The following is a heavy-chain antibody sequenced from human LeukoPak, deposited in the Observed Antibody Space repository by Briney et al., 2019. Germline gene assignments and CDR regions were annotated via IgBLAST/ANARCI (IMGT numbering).Heavy chain of an antibody. CDR1: GYTFTGYY. J-gene: IGHJ4*02. CDR2: INPNSGGT. CDR3: ARRVGFRYDY. V-gene: IGHV1-2*02. D-gene: IGHD6-25*01. Sequence: ASVKVSCKASGYTFTGYYMHWVRQAPGQGLEWMGWINPNSGGTNYAQKFQGRVTMTRNTSISTAYMELSSLRSEDTAVYYCARRVGFRYDYWGQGTLVTVSS.